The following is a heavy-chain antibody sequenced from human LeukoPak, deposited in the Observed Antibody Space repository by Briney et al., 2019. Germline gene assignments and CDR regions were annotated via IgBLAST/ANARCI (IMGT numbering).Heavy chain of an antibody. CDR1: GDSVSSNSAA. J-gene: IGHJ5*02. CDR3: AREYCSGGSCYWFDP. D-gene: IGHD2-15*01. CDR2: TYYRPKWYS. V-gene: IGHV6-1*01. Sequence: SQTLSLTCAISGDSVSSNSAAWDWIRQSPSRGLEWMGRTYYRPKWYSEYAVSVKSRRTINPVTSKNQFSLQLNSVTPEDTAVYYCAREYCSGGSCYWFDPWGQGTLVTVSS.